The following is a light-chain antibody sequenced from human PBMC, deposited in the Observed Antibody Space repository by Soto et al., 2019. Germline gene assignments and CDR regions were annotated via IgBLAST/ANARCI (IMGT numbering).Light chain of an antibody. Sequence: SYELTQPPSVSVAPGKTARITCGGDNIASKSVHWYQQKPGQAPVLVIYYDNDRPSGIPERFSGSNSGNTATLTISRVEAGDEADYSCQVWDSSSDVVFGGGTKLTVL. V-gene: IGLV3-21*04. CDR2: YDN. J-gene: IGLJ2*01. CDR1: NIASKS. CDR3: QVWDSSSDVV.